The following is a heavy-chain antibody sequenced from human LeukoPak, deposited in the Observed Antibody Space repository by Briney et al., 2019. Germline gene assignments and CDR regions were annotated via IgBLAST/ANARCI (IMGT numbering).Heavy chain of an antibody. Sequence: SETLSLTCTVSGGSISSGGYYWSWIRQHPGKGLEWIGYIYYSGSTYYNPSLKSRVTISVDTSKNQFSLKLSSVTAADTAVYYCARAGLSYYDYWGQGTLVTVSS. J-gene: IGHJ4*02. CDR1: GGSISSGGYY. CDR2: IYYSGST. D-gene: IGHD5/OR15-5a*01. CDR3: ARAGLSYYDY. V-gene: IGHV4-31*03.